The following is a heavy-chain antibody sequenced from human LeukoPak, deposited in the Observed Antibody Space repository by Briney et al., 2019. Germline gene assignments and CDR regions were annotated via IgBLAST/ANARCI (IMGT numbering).Heavy chain of an antibody. CDR3: ARDKLTGDSFFDS. D-gene: IGHD7-27*01. J-gene: IGHJ4*02. Sequence: PGGSLTLSCAASGFTFSNYWMSWVRQAPGKGLEWVANIKQDGSDKFYVDSVKGRFTISRDNAKNSLYLQMNSLRAEDTAVYYCARDKLTGDSFFDSWGQGTLVTVSS. CDR1: GFTFSNYW. V-gene: IGHV3-7*01. CDR2: IKQDGSDK.